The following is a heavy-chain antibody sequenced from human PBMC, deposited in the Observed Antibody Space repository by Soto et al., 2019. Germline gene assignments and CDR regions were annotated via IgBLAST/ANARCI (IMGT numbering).Heavy chain of an antibody. V-gene: IGHV4-59*01. CDR2: MFTSGST. CDR3: ARDLWGYCGTDCYPLDV. Sequence: QVRLQESGPGLVKPSETLSLTCTVSGGSISNYYWSWIRQPPGKGLEWIGYMFTSGSTVYNPSLKSRVTISVDTSKKQFYLKGNSVTAADTAVYYCARDLWGYCGTDCYPLDVWGQGTTVTVSS. D-gene: IGHD2-21*02. J-gene: IGHJ6*02. CDR1: GGSISNYY.